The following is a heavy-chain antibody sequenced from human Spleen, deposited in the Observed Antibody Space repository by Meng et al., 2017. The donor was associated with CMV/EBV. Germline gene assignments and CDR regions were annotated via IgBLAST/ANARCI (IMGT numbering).Heavy chain of an antibody. J-gene: IGHJ4*02. CDR3: ARTSGSSGIPY. CDR1: GGSVSSGSYY. D-gene: IGHD6-6*01. V-gene: IGHV4-61*03. Sequence: SETLSLTCTVSGGSVSSGSYYWSWIRQPPGKGLEWIGYIYYSGSTIYNSSLRSRVTISIGPSKKSFSLNLRSVTATDSAVYYCARTSGSSGIPYWGQGTQVTVSS. CDR2: IYYSGST.